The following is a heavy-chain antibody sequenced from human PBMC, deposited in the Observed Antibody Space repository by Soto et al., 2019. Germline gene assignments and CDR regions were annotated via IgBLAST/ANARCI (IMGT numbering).Heavy chain of an antibody. D-gene: IGHD3-10*01. J-gene: IGHJ6*02. Sequence: QVQLQESGPGLVKPSETLSLTCTVSGGSITNYYCSWFRQPPGKGLEWIGYINYNGDSAYNLSLTSRAPMSMDKSQPQFSLMLESVTATGTAVYYCARHGFGSLRGLVDVWGQGTTVIVSS. V-gene: IGHV4-59*08. CDR2: INYNGDS. CDR1: GGSITNYY. CDR3: ARHGFGSLRGLVDV.